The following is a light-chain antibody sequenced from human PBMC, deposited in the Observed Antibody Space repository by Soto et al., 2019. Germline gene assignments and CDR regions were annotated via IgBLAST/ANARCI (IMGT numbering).Light chain of an antibody. J-gene: IGKJ1*01. V-gene: IGKV3-15*01. CDR3: KKYNNWLGT. Sequence: EILMTHSSATLSVSPVERATVSCRASQSVSSNLAWYQQKPGQAPRLLIYGESTRATGIKDRFSGSGSGKEFTITISSMQSEDFEVYYCKKYNNWLGTFGKGTKVDIK. CDR2: GES. CDR1: QSVSSN.